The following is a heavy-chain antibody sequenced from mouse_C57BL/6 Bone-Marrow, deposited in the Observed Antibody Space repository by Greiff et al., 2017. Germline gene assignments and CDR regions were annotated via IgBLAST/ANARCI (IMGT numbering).Heavy chain of an antibody. Sequence: VKLVESGPELVKPGASVKLSCKASGYTFTSYDINWVKQRPGQGLEWIGWIYPRDGSTKYNEKFKGKATLTVDTSSSTAYMERHSLTSEDSAVYFCARLEFDGSSGDWYFDVWGTGTTVTVSS. CDR1: GYTFTSYD. D-gene: IGHD1-1*01. J-gene: IGHJ1*03. CDR3: ARLEFDGSSGDWYFDV. V-gene: IGHV1-85*01. CDR2: IYPRDGST.